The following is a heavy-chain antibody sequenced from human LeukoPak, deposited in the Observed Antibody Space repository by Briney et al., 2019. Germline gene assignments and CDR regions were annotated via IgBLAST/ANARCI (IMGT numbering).Heavy chain of an antibody. Sequence: HTGGSLRLSCAASGFTFSSYAMYWVRQAPGKGLEWVSVISGSGGSTYYADSVKGRFAISRDNSKNTLFLQINSLRAEDTAVYYCGKTTVGYSSGQKPAWPVDYWGQGTLVTVSS. CDR2: ISGSGGST. CDR1: GFTFSSYA. CDR3: GKTTVGYSSGQKPAWPVDY. J-gene: IGHJ4*02. D-gene: IGHD5-18*01. V-gene: IGHV3-23*01.